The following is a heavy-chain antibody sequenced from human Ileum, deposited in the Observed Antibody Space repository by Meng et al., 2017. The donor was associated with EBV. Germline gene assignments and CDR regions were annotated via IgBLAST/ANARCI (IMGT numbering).Heavy chain of an antibody. V-gene: IGHV1-69*06. CDR1: GGTLSTYS. D-gene: IGHD6-19*01. CDR2: IIPISETT. CDR3: SRGGDSSGWYWYFDF. Sequence: QGQLEQAGAEVKKPGSAVKVSCKASGGTLSTYSISWVRQAPGQGLEWMGGIIPISETTQYAQKFQGRVTIIADRSTNTVYMELSSLRSDDTAVYYCSRGGDSSGWYWYFDFWGQGTVVTVSS. J-gene: IGHJ4*02.